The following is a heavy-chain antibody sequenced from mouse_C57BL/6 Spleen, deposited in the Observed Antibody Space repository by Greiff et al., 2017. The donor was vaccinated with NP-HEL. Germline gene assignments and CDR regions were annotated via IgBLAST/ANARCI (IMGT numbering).Heavy chain of an antibody. CDR1: GFTFSDYY. J-gene: IGHJ2*01. V-gene: IGHV5-16*01. CDR2: INYDGSST. CDR3: ARKQNYYGLFDY. Sequence: DVQLVESEGGLVQPGSSMKLSCTASGFTFSDYYMAWVRQVPEKGLEWVANINYDGSSTYYLDSLKSRFIISRDNAKNILYLQMSSLKSEDTATYYCARKQNYYGLFDYWGQGTTLTVSS. D-gene: IGHD1-1*01.